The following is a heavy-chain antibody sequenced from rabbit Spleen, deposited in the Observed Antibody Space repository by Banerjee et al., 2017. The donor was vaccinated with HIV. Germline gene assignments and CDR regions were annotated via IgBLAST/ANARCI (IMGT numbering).Heavy chain of an antibody. CDR2: IAGSSSGFT. CDR3: ARDPNYASGHYIYSF. J-gene: IGHJ3*01. CDR1: GFSFSSSDY. Sequence: QSLEESGGDLVKPGASLTLTCTASGFSFSSSDYMCWVRQAPGKGLEWISCIAGSSSGFTYSATWAKGRFTCSKTSSTTVTLQMTSLTVADTATYFCARDPNYASGHYIYSFWGPGTLVTVS. V-gene: IGHV1S40*01. D-gene: IGHD1-1*01.